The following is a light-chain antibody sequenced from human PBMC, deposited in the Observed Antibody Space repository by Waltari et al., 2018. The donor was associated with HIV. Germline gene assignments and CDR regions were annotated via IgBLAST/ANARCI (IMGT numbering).Light chain of an antibody. J-gene: IGKJ4*01. V-gene: IGKV3-15*01. Sequence: EIVMTQSPATLSVSPGEKATLSCRASQNVNNNVACYQQKPGQAPRLVIYGASTRATGIPDRFSGSGSGTEFTLTISSLQSEDFVLYYCQQYNNWPPLSFVGGTKVEFK. CDR1: QNVNNN. CDR2: GAS. CDR3: QQYNNWPPLS.